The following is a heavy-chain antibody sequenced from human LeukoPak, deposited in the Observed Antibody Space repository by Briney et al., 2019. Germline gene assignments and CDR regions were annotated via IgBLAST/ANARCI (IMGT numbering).Heavy chain of an antibody. CDR2: ISYDGSNK. D-gene: IGHD6-19*01. CDR1: GFTFNNYA. V-gene: IGHV3-30-3*02. J-gene: IGHJ4*02. Sequence: PGGSLRLSCAASGFTFNNYAMHWVRQAPGKGLEWVALISYDGSNKLYADSVKGRFTISRDNSKNTLFLQMNSLRAEDTAVYYCAKRAVSGLYYFDYWGQGTLVTVSS. CDR3: AKRAVSGLYYFDY.